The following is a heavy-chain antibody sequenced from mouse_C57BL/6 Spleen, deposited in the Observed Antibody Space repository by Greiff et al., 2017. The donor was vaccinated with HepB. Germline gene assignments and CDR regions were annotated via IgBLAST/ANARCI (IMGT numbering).Heavy chain of an antibody. CDR1: GFTFSDYG. CDR2: ISSGSSTI. Sequence: EVHLVESGGGLVKPGGSLKLSCAASGFTFSDYGMHWVRQAPEKGLEWVAYISSGSSTIYYADTVKGRFTISRDNAKNTLFLQMTSLRSEDTAMYYCARGGFTTVVAHYYAMDYWGQGTSVTVSS. CDR3: ARGGFTTVVAHYYAMDY. J-gene: IGHJ4*01. V-gene: IGHV5-17*01. D-gene: IGHD1-1*01.